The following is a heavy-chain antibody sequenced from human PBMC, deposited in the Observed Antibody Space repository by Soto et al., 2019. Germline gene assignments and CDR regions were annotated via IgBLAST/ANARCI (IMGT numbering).Heavy chain of an antibody. D-gene: IGHD2-8*01. CDR2: IYYSGTT. CDR3: ARAPGVSRCKLDY. V-gene: IGHV4-59*01. J-gene: IGHJ4*02. CDR1: GDSISSYA. Sequence: PSGTLSLSCTVSGDSISSYAWSWIRQPPGKGLEWIGYIYYSGTTNYNPSLKSRVTISVDTSKNQFSLNLSSVTAADTAVYYCARAPGVSRCKLDYWGQGTLVTVSS.